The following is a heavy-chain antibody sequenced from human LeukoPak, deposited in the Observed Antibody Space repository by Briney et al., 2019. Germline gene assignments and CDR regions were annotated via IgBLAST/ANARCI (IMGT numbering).Heavy chain of an antibody. Sequence: SETLSLTCAVYGGSFSGYYWSWIRQPPGKGLEWIGTIYYSGSTYYNPSLESRVTISIDTSKNQFSLKLNSVTAADTAVYYCARVLPQWLARYYFDYWGQGTLVTVSS. J-gene: IGHJ4*02. V-gene: IGHV4-34*01. CDR1: GGSFSGYY. CDR3: ARVLPQWLARYYFDY. D-gene: IGHD6-19*01. CDR2: IYYSGST.